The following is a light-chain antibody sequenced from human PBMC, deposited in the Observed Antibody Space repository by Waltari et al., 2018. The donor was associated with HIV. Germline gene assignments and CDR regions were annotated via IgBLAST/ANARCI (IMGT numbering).Light chain of an antibody. CDR2: KAS. J-gene: IGKJ1*01. V-gene: IGKV1-5*03. CDR1: QSINNW. CDR3: QQYYNYRWT. Sequence: DIQMTQSPSTLSASVGDRVTITCRVSQSINNWLAWYQQKPGKAPKVLIYKASSLESGVPSRFSGSGSGTEFTLTISSLQPDDFATYYCQQYYNYRWTFGQGTRVEIK.